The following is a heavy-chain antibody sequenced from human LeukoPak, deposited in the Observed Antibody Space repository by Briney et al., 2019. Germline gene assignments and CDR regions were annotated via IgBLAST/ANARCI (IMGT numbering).Heavy chain of an antibody. J-gene: IGHJ4*02. CDR2: IIPIFGTA. Sequence: GASVKVSCKASGGTFSSYAISWVRQAPGQGLEWMGGIIPIFGTANYAQKFQGRVTITADESTSTAYMELSSLRSEDTAVYYCATLMAPAAHNPVGFDYWGQGTLVTVSS. V-gene: IGHV1-69*13. CDR1: GGTFSSYA. CDR3: ATLMAPAAHNPVGFDY. D-gene: IGHD2-2*01.